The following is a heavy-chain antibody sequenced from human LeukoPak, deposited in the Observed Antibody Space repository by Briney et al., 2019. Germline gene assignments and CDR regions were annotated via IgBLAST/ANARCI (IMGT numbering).Heavy chain of an antibody. J-gene: IGHJ4*02. Sequence: PSETLSLTCAVYGGSFSGYYWSWIRQPPGKGLEWIGEINHSGSTNYNPSLKSRVTISVDTSKNQFSLKLSSVTAADTAVYYFAGFSSTSHNFDYWGQGTLVTVSS. V-gene: IGHV4-34*01. CDR3: AGFSSTSHNFDY. CDR1: GGSFSGYY. CDR2: INHSGST. D-gene: IGHD2-2*01.